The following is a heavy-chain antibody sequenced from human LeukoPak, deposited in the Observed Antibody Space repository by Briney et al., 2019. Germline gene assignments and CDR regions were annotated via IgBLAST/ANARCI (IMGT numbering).Heavy chain of an antibody. J-gene: IGHJ4*02. CDR3: AKDKNTYGDRLFDY. Sequence: GGSLRLSCAASGFTFDDYAMHWVRQAPGKGLEWVSGISWNSGSIGYADSVKGRFTISRDNAKDSLYLQMNSLRSEDTALYYCAKDKNTYGDRLFDYWGQGTLVTVSS. CDR1: GFTFDDYA. CDR2: ISWNSGSI. D-gene: IGHD4-17*01. V-gene: IGHV3-9*01.